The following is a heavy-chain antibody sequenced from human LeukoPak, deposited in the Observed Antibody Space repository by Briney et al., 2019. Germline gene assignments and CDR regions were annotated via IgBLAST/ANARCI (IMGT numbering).Heavy chain of an antibody. CDR2: ISDTGRRT. D-gene: IGHD3-16*02. CDR3: ARHDSFIPY. V-gene: IGHV3-23*01. J-gene: IGHJ4*02. Sequence: GGSLRLSCAASGFTFSDYAMSWVRQAAGKGLEWVSGISDTGRRTYYTDSVQGRFTISRDESTKTVYLLMNTLRAEDTAVYFCARHDSFIPYWGQGTLVTVSS. CDR1: GFTFSDYA.